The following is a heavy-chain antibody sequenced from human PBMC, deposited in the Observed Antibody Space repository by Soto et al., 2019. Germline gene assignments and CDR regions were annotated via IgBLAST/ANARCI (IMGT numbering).Heavy chain of an antibody. V-gene: IGHV5-51*01. CDR1: GYTFTNYW. Sequence: PGESLKISCKGSGYTFTNYWIAWVRQMPGKGLEWMGIIYPGDSDTRYSPSFQGQITISVDKSISTAYLQWSSLKASDTAMYYCARIWEMATVAACDYWGQGTLVTVPQ. J-gene: IGHJ4*02. CDR3: ARIWEMATVAACDY. CDR2: IYPGDSDT. D-gene: IGHD6-13*01.